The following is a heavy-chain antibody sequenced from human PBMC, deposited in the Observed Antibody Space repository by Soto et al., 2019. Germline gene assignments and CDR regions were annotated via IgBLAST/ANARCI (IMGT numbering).Heavy chain of an antibody. CDR3: ARDLPDIVVVVAAKGLDY. J-gene: IGHJ4*02. Sequence: EVQLVESGGGLVQPGGSLRLSCAASGFTFSSYWMSWVRQAPGKGLEWVANIKQDGSEKYYVDSVKGRFTISRDNAKNSMYLQMNSLRAEDTAVYYCARDLPDIVVVVAAKGLDYWGQGTLATVSS. D-gene: IGHD2-15*01. CDR2: IKQDGSEK. V-gene: IGHV3-7*01. CDR1: GFTFSSYW.